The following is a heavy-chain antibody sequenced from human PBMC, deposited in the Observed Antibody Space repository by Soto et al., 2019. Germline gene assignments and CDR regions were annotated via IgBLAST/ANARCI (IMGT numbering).Heavy chain of an antibody. Sequence: SETLSLTCTVSGGSISSGGYYWSWIRQHPGKGLEWIGYIYYSGSTYYNPSLKSRVTISVDTSKNQFSLKLSSVTAADTAVYYCARDGSLRDGYSHDAFDIWGQGTMVTVSS. J-gene: IGHJ3*02. CDR2: IYYSGST. D-gene: IGHD5-18*01. CDR1: GGSISSGGYY. V-gene: IGHV4-31*03. CDR3: ARDGSLRDGYSHDAFDI.